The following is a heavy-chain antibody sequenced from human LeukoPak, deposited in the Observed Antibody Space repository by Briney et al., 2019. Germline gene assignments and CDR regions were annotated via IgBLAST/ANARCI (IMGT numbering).Heavy chain of an antibody. V-gene: IGHV1-2*02. CDR1: GYTFTGYY. CDR2: INPNSGGT. D-gene: IGHD3-22*01. CDR3: ARRSSGYYPLDY. Sequence: ASVKVSCRASGYTFTGYYMHWARQAPGQGLERMGWINPNSGGTNYAQKFQGRVTMTRDTSISTAYMELSRLRSDDTAVYYCARRSSGYYPLDYWGQGTLVTVSS. J-gene: IGHJ4*02.